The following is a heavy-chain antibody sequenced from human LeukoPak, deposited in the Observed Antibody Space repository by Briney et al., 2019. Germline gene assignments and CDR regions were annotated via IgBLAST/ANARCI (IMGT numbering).Heavy chain of an antibody. V-gene: IGHV4-34*01. CDR2: INQSGST. D-gene: IGHD3-10*01. J-gene: IGHJ4*02. CDR3: ARGRVLLWFGELLFYFDY. CDR1: GGSFSGYY. Sequence: SETLSLTCAVYGGSFSGYYWSWIRQPPGKGLEWIGEINQSGSTNYNPSLKGRVTISVDTSKNQFSLKLSSVTAADTAVYYCARGRVLLWFGELLFYFDYWGQGTLVTVSS.